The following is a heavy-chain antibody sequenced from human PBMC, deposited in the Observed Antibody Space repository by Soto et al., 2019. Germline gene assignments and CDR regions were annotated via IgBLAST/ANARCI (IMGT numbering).Heavy chain of an antibody. V-gene: IGHV3-30*03. CDR1: GFTFSSYG. J-gene: IGHJ4*02. D-gene: IGHD5-12*01. CDR3: VFDVGYDSYFDY. CDR2: ISYDGSNK. Sequence: QVQLVESGGGVVQPGRSLRLSCAASGFTFSSYGMHWVRQAPGKGLEWVAVISYDGSNKYYADSVKGRFTISRDNSKNTLYLQMNSLRAEDTAVYYCVFDVGYDSYFDYWGQGTLVTVSS.